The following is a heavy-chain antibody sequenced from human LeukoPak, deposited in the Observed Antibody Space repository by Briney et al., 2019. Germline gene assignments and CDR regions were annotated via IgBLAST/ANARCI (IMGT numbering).Heavy chain of an antibody. CDR2: IIPIFGTA. Sequence: ASVKVSCKASGGTFSSYAISWARQAPGQGLEWMGGIIPIFGTANYAQKFQGRVTITADESTSTAYMELSSLRSEDTAVYYCARVSYGSGSWDYYYYYMDVWGKGTTVTVSS. J-gene: IGHJ6*03. D-gene: IGHD3-10*01. CDR1: GGTFSSYA. CDR3: ARVSYGSGSWDYYYYYMDV. V-gene: IGHV1-69*13.